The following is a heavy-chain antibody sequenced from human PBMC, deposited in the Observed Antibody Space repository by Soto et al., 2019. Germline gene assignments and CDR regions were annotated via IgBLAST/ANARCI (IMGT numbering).Heavy chain of an antibody. CDR2: LSAYNGNT. D-gene: IGHD2-15*01. V-gene: IGHV1-18*04. Sequence: ASVKVSCKASGYTFTSYGISWVPTAPLQGLEWMVWLSAYNGNTNYAQKLQGRVTMTTDTSTSTAYMELRSLRSDDTAVYYCARDSTALRPTPDYLGQGTLVTV. J-gene: IGHJ4*02. CDR3: ARDSTALRPTPDY. CDR1: GYTFTSYG.